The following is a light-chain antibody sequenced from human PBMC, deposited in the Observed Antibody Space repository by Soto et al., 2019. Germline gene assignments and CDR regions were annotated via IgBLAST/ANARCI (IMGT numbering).Light chain of an antibody. CDR1: QNTGTW. V-gene: IGKV1-5*01. CDR3: KRYSTYSWT. CDR2: DAS. Sequence: DFQMTQFPSTLSAYAAENVWIACRASQNTGTWVAWYQQRPGKAPRLLIYDASKLEAGVPSRFRGSGVGADFSLTISGLQTDDSATYYCKRYSTYSWTFGKGTKVDIK. J-gene: IGKJ1*01.